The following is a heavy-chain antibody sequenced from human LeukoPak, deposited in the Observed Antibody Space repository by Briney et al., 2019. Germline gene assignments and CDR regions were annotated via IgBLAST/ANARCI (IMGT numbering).Heavy chain of an antibody. CDR3: AKDRGYSYGYPYYFDY. CDR2: ISGSGGST. D-gene: IGHD5-18*01. V-gene: IGHV3-23*01. Sequence: PGGSLRLSCAASGFTFSSYAMSWVRQAPGKGLEWVSAISGSGGSTYYADSVKGRFTISRDNSKNTLYLQMNSLRAEDTAVYYCAKDRGYSYGYPYYFDYWGQGTLVTVSS. CDR1: GFTFSSYA. J-gene: IGHJ4*02.